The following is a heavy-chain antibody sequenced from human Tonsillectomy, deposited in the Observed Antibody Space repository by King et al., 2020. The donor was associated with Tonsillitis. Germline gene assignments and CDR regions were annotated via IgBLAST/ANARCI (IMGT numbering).Heavy chain of an antibody. Sequence: VQLVESGGGLVQPGRSLRLSCAASGFTFDDYAMHWVRQAPGKGLEWVSNITWNSGSIGYADSVKGRFNISRNNAKNSLYLQMNSLRAEDTALYYCAKDITVWGGGPFDIWGQGTMVTVSS. V-gene: IGHV3-9*01. J-gene: IGHJ3*02. CDR2: ITWNSGSI. D-gene: IGHD3-16*01. CDR1: GFTFDDYA. CDR3: AKDITVWGGGPFDI.